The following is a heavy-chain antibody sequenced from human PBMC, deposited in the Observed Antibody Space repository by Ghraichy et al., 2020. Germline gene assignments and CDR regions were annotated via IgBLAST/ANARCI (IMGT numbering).Heavy chain of an antibody. D-gene: IGHD6-19*01. CDR2: INHSGST. CDR1: GGSFSGYY. V-gene: IGHV4-34*01. Sequence: ESLNISCAVYGGSFSGYYWSWIRQPPGKGLEWIGEINHSGSTNYNPSLKSRVTISVDTSKNQFSLQLSSVTAADTAVYYCARRGRIAVAGNRYFDLWGRGTLVTVSS. CDR3: ARRGRIAVAGNRYFDL. J-gene: IGHJ2*01.